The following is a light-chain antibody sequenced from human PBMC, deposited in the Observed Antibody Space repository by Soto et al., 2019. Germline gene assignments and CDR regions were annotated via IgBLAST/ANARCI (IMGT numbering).Light chain of an antibody. CDR3: QRYNSYSEA. CDR1: QTISSW. CDR2: KAS. Sequence: DIQMTQSPSTLSGSVGDRVTITCRASQTISSWLAWYQQKPGKAPKLLIYKASTLKSGVPSRFSGSGAGTKFTLTIRSLQPDDFATYYCQRYNSYSEAFGQGTKVELK. V-gene: IGKV1-5*03. J-gene: IGKJ1*01.